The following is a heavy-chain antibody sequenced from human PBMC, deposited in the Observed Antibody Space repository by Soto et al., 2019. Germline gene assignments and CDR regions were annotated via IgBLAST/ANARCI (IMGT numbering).Heavy chain of an antibody. Sequence: PSETLSLTCTVSGGSISSGGYYWSWIRQHPGKGLEWIGYIYYSGSTYYNPSLKSRVTISVDTSKNQFSLKLSSVTAADTAVYYCARVIVGATTYGPFDIWGQGTMVTVSS. D-gene: IGHD1-26*01. CDR3: ARVIVGATTYGPFDI. CDR1: GGSISSGGYY. CDR2: IYYSGST. J-gene: IGHJ3*02. V-gene: IGHV4-31*03.